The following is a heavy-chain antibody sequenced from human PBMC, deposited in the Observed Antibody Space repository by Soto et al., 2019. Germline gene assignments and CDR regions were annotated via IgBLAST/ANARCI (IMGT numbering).Heavy chain of an antibody. Sequence: SETLSLTCTVSGGSISSYYWSWIRQPPGKGLEWIGYIYYSGSTNYNPSLKSRVTISVDTSKNQFSLKLSSVTAADTAVYYCARGPSYDFWSGYVYYYYMDVWGKGTTVTAP. J-gene: IGHJ6*03. CDR1: GGSISSYY. D-gene: IGHD3-3*01. V-gene: IGHV4-59*12. CDR3: ARGPSYDFWSGYVYYYYMDV. CDR2: IYYSGST.